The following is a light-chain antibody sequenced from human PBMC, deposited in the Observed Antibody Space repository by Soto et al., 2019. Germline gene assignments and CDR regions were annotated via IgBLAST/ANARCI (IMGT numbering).Light chain of an antibody. CDR1: SPNIGAGYD. J-gene: IGLJ2*01. V-gene: IGLV1-40*01. CDR3: QSYDSSLSGWKV. Sequence: QSVLTQPPSVSGAPGQRVTISCTGGSPNIGAGYDVHWYQQLPGTAPKLLIYGNSNRPSGVPDRFSGSKSGTSASLAITGLQAEDEADYYCQSYDSSLSGWKVFGGGTKLTVL. CDR2: GNS.